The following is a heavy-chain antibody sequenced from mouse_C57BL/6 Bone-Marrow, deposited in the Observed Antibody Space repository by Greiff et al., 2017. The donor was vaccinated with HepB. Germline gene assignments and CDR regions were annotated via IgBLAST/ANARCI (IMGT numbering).Heavy chain of an antibody. J-gene: IGHJ2*01. CDR1: GYTFTSYW. Sequence: QVQLQQPGAELVRPGTSVKLSCKASGYTFTSYWLPWVKQRPGQGLAWIGVIDPSASYTNYNQKFKGKATLTVDTSSSTAYMQLSSLTSEDSAVYYCARETKGSSYSYWGQGTTLTVSS. V-gene: IGHV1-59*01. D-gene: IGHD1-1*01. CDR3: ARETKGSSYSY. CDR2: IDPSASYT.